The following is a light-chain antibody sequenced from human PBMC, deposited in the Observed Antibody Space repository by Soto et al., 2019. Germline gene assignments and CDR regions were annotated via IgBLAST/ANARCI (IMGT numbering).Light chain of an antibody. CDR1: QSISTW. CDR2: KAS. Sequence: IQMSQSPATLPASVGDRVTITCRASQSISTWLAWYQQKPGKAPNLLIYKASYLASGVPSRFSGGGSGTEFTLTISSLQPDDFATYYCQQYDSYPWTFGQGTKVDIK. J-gene: IGKJ1*01. V-gene: IGKV1-5*03. CDR3: QQYDSYPWT.